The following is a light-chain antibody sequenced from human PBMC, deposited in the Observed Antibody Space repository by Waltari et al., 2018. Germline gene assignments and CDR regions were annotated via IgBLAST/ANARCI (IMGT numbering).Light chain of an antibody. V-gene: IGKV1-5*01. CDR3: QQSKSYWT. Sequence: DIQMTQSPSTLSASVGGRVTITCRASQSISSWLAWYQQKPGKAPKLLIYDASSFESGVPSRFSGSGSGTEFTLTISSLQSDDFGTYYCQQSKSYWTFGPGTKVEIK. CDR2: DAS. CDR1: QSISSW. J-gene: IGKJ1*01.